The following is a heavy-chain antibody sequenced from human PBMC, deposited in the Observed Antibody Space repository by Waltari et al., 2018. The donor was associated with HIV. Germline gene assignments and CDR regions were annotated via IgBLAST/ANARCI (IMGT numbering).Heavy chain of an antibody. V-gene: IGHV3-9*01. Sequence: EVQLVESGGGLVQPGRSLRLSCAASGFTFDDYAMHWVRQAPGKGLEWVSGISWNSCSIGYADSVKGRFTISRDNAKNSLYLQMNSLRAEDTALYYCAKDTVDDQGWYFDLWSRGTLVTVSS. CDR1: GFTFDDYA. J-gene: IGHJ2*01. CDR2: ISWNSCSI. CDR3: AKDTVDDQGWYFDL. D-gene: IGHD3-3*01.